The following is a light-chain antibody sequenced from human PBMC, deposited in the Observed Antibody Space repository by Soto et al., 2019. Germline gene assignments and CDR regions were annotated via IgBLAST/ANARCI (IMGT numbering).Light chain of an antibody. CDR1: SSGIGAYDH. J-gene: IGLJ1*01. CDR2: SVS. V-gene: IGLV2-14*01. CDR3: ISYTVSGSYV. Sequence: QSVLTQPASVSGSPGQSITISCSGTSSGIGAYDHVAWFQQFPGKTPKLAIYSVSNRPSGVSYRFSGSKSGNTASLTISGLQADDEADYYCISYTVSGSYVFGPGTKVTVL.